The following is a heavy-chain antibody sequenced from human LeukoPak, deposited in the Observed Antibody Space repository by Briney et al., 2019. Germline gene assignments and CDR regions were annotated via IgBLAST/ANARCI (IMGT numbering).Heavy chain of an antibody. D-gene: IGHD2-8*01. CDR3: ARTYCTNGVCYWYYFDY. Sequence: LRLSCAASGFTFSSYSMNWVRQAPGKGLEWVSSISSSSSYIYYADSVKGRFTISRDNAKNSLYLQMNSLRAEDTAVYYCARTYCTNGVCYWYYFDYWGQGTLVTVSS. CDR2: ISSSSSYI. J-gene: IGHJ4*02. CDR1: GFTFSSYS. V-gene: IGHV3-21*01.